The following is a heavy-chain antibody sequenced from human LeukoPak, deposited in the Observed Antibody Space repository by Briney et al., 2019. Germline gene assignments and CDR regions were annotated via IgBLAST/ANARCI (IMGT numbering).Heavy chain of an antibody. J-gene: IGHJ4*02. CDR1: GFTFSNTW. D-gene: IGHD3-10*01. CDR2: IKSKTDGGTT. CDR3: TTERSFRRGGGFDY. Sequence: GGSLRLSCAASGFTFSNTWMSWVRQAPGMGLEWVGRIKSKTDGGTTDYAAPVKGRFTISRDDSKNTLYLQMNSLKTEDTAVYYCTTERSFRRGGGFDYWGQGTLVTVSS. V-gene: IGHV3-15*01.